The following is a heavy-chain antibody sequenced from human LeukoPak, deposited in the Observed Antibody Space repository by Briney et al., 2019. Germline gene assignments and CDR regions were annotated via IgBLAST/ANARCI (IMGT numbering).Heavy chain of an antibody. CDR1: GFTFDDYT. CDR2: IRWDGGST. CDR3: AKEGDGYH. J-gene: IGHJ3*01. D-gene: IGHD5-24*01. Sequence: GGSLRLSCAASGFTFDDYTMRWVRQTPGKGLEWVSLIRWDGGSTYYADSVKGRFTISRDNSKNSLYLQMNSLRTEDTALYYCAKEGDGYHWGQGTMVTVSS. V-gene: IGHV3-43*01.